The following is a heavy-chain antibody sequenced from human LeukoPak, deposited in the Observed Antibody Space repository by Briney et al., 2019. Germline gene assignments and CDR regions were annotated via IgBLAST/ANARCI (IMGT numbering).Heavy chain of an antibody. Sequence: GGSLRLSCAASGFTFSSYGMHWVRQAPGKGLEWVAVISYDGSNKYYADSVKGRFTISRDNSKNTLYLQMNSLRAEDTAVYYCAKNGDYGDPDFDYWAREPWSPSPQ. J-gene: IGHJ4*02. D-gene: IGHD4-17*01. CDR1: GFTFSSYG. V-gene: IGHV3-30*18. CDR3: AKNGDYGDPDFDY. CDR2: ISYDGSNK.